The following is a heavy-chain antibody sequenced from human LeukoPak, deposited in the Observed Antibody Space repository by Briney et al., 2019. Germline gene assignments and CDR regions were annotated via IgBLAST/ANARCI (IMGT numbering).Heavy chain of an antibody. D-gene: IGHD6-13*01. CDR1: GFTFDDYA. CDR2: ISWDGGST. J-gene: IGHJ6*03. Sequence: PGGSLRLSCAASGFTFDDYAMHWVRQAPGKGLEWVSLISWDGGSTYYADSVKGRVTISRDNSKNSLYLQMNSLRAEDTALYYCARGQQLDNYYYMDVWGKGTTVTVSS. CDR3: ARGQQLDNYYYMDV. V-gene: IGHV3-43D*03.